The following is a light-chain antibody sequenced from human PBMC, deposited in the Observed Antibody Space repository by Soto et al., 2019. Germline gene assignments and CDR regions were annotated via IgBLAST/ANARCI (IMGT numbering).Light chain of an antibody. Sequence: IQLTQSPSSLSASLGDRVTITCRASQGISSHLAWYQQKPGKAPKLLIYDASTLQTGVPSRFSGGGSGTDFTLTLGSLQPEDFATYYCQQVNSFPSTFGQGTRLEIK. CDR2: DAS. CDR3: QQVNSFPST. V-gene: IGKV1-9*01. CDR1: QGISSH. J-gene: IGKJ5*01.